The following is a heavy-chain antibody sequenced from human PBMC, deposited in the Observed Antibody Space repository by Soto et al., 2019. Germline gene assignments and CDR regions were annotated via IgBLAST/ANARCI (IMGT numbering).Heavy chain of an antibody. CDR3: ATGYYDSSGYSDY. Sequence: ASVKVSCKVSGYTLTELSMHWVRQAPGKGLEWMGGFDPEDGETIYAQKFQGRATMTEDTSTDTAYMELSSLRSEDTAVYYCATGYYDSSGYSDYWGQGTLVTVSS. CDR2: FDPEDGET. D-gene: IGHD3-22*01. J-gene: IGHJ4*02. V-gene: IGHV1-24*01. CDR1: GYTLTELS.